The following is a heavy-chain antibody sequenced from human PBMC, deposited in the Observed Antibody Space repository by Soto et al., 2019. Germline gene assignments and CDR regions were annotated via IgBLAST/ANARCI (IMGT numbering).Heavy chain of an antibody. V-gene: IGHV3-74*01. D-gene: IGHD3-3*01. CDR2: INSDGSST. J-gene: IGHJ6*02. CDR3: AREGIGLGDFWSGSHQDYYYGMDV. Sequence: PGGSLRLSCAASGFTFSSYWMHWVRQAPGKGLVWVSRINSDGSSTSYADSVKGRFTISRDNAKNTLYLQMNSLRAEDTAVYYCAREGIGLGDFWSGSHQDYYYGMDVWGQGITVTVSS. CDR1: GFTFSSYW.